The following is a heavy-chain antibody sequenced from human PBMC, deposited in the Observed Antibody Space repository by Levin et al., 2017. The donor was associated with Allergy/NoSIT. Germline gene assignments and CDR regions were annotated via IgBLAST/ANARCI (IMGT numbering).Heavy chain of an antibody. CDR1: GFTFSSYS. V-gene: IGHV3-21*01. CDR3: ARSMRSDYVWGSHDY. Sequence: GGSLRLSCAASGFTFSSYSMNWVRQAPGKGLEWVSSISSSSSYIYYADSVKGRFTISRDNAKNSLYLQMNSLRAEDTAVYYCARSMRSDYVWGSHDYWGQGTLVTVSS. J-gene: IGHJ4*02. CDR2: ISSSSSYI. D-gene: IGHD3-16*01.